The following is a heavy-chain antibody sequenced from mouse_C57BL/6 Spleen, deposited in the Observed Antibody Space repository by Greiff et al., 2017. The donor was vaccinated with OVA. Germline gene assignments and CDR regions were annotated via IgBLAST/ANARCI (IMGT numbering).Heavy chain of an antibody. Sequence: EVKLMESGGGLVKPGGSLTLSCAASGFTFRDYGLHLVRPAPEKGLAWFSYIIICIRPLYYSDTVNGRFTISRDNAKNTLFLQMTSLRSEDTAMYYCARGSSSLFDYWGQGTTLTVSS. CDR3: ARGSSSLFDY. D-gene: IGHD1-1*01. CDR1: GFTFRDYG. V-gene: IGHV5-17*01. CDR2: IIICIRPL. J-gene: IGHJ2*01.